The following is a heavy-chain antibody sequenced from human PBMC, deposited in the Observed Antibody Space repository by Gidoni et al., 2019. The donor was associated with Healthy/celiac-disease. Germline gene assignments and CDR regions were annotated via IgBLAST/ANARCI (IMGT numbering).Heavy chain of an antibody. J-gene: IGHJ4*02. V-gene: IGHV4-61*02. CDR1: GDSISSGSYY. Sequence: QVQLQESGPGLVKPSQTLSLTCTVSGDSISSGSYYWSWIRQPAGKGLEWIGRIYTSGSTNFNPSLKRRVTISVDTSKNQFSLKRSSVTAADTAVYYCARDRSGFDYWGQGTLVTVSS. CDR3: ARDRSGFDY. D-gene: IGHD3-16*02. CDR2: IYTSGST.